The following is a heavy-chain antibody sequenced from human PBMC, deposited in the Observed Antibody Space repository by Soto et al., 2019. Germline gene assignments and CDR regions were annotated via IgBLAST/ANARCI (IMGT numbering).Heavy chain of an antibody. CDR2: INPDSGGT. J-gene: IGHJ3*02. CDR3: ARDDGQSRDIFDM. CDR1: GYTFTDYY. V-gene: IGHV1-2*02. Sequence: QVQLVQSGAEVKKPGASVKVSCKASGYTFTDYYLHWVRQAPGQGLEWMGWINPDSGGTNYAQKFQDRVTMTRDTSISTAYMELSRLRTDDAAVYFCARDDGQSRDIFDMLGQGTVVTVSS. D-gene: IGHD2-15*01.